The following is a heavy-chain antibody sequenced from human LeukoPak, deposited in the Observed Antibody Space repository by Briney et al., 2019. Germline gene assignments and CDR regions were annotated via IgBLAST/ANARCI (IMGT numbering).Heavy chain of an antibody. J-gene: IGHJ6*03. CDR1: GYTFTGYY. CDR3: ARRYSSSWQQYYYYMDV. D-gene: IGHD6-13*01. CDR2: MNPNSGNT. Sequence: ASVKVSCKASGYTFTGYYMHWVRQAPGQGLEWMGWMNPNSGNTGYAQKFQGRVTMTRNTSISTAYMELSSLRSEDTAVYYCARRYSSSWQQYYYYMDVWGKGTTVTVSS. V-gene: IGHV1-8*02.